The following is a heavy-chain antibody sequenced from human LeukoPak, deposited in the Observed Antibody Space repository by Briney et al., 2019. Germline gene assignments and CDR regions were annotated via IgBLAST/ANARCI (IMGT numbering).Heavy chain of an antibody. D-gene: IGHD3-22*01. CDR1: GDSISSGYYY. CDR3: ARDYYYDISGYHNWVHASEI. CDR2: IYSGGST. V-gene: IGHV4-61*02. J-gene: IGHJ3*02. Sequence: PSQTLSLTCTVSGDSISSGYYYWSWIRQPAGKGLEWIGRIYSGGSTNYNPSLKSRITISVDTSKNEFSLKLRSVTAADTAVYYCARDYYYDISGYHNWVHASEIWGQGTMVTVSS.